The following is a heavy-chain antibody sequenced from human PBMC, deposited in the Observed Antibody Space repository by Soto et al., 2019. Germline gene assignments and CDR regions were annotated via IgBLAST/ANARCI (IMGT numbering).Heavy chain of an antibody. D-gene: IGHD6-19*01. V-gene: IGHV3-30-3*01. CDR2: TSSNGAIQ. CDR3: AREVVTTQWYFDN. CDR1: GFTFSSFS. J-gene: IGHJ4*02. Sequence: VQLVESGGGLAQPGGSLRLSCAASGFTFSSFSMHWFRQAPGKGLEWVAVTSSNGAIQYYADFVKGRFTISRDNSKNTLYLQMNSLRPEDTAVYYCAREVVTTQWYFDNWGQGIPVIVSS.